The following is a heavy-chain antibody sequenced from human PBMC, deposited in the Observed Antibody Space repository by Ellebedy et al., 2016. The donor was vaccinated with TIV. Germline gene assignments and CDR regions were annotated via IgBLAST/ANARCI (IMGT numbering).Heavy chain of an antibody. J-gene: IGHJ4*02. CDR2: ISSSGSTI. D-gene: IGHD5-24*01. Sequence: GESLKISCAASGFTFSDYYMSWIRQAPGKGLEWVSYISSSGSTIYYADSVKGRFTISRDNAKNSLYLQMNSLRAEDTAVYYCARGPRWLQLFFDYWGQGTLVTVSS. CDR1: GFTFSDYY. CDR3: ARGPRWLQLFFDY. V-gene: IGHV3-11*01.